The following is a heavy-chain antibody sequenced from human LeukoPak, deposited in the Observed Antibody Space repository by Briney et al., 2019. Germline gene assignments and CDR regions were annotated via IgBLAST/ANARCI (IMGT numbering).Heavy chain of an antibody. CDR2: INHSGST. D-gene: IGHD3-3*01. V-gene: IGHV4-34*01. Sequence: SETLSLTCAVYGGSFSGYYWSWIRQPPGKGLEWIGEINHSGSTNYNPSLKSRVTISVDTSKNQFSLKLSSVTAADTAVYYCASIPYDFWSGYHQPYYFDYCGQGTLVTVSS. CDR3: ASIPYDFWSGYHQPYYFDY. CDR1: GGSFSGYY. J-gene: IGHJ4*02.